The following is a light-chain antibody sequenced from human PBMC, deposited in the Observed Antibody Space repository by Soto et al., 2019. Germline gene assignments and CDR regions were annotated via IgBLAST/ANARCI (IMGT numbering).Light chain of an antibody. Sequence: DIQMTQSPSTLSASVGDRVTITCRAGQSISNWLAWYQQKPGKAPKLLIYKASSLESGVPSRFSGSGSGTEFTLTISSLQPDEFATYFCQQYNDYPWTFGQGTKVEIK. CDR1: QSISNW. V-gene: IGKV1-5*03. CDR2: KAS. J-gene: IGKJ1*01. CDR3: QQYNDYPWT.